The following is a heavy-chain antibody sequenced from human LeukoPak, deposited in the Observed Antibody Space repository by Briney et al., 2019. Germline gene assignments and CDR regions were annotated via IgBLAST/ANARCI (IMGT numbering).Heavy chain of an antibody. CDR2: ISMSSSYM. CDR1: GFRFSGYV. V-gene: IGHV3-21*01. D-gene: IGHD3-10*01. J-gene: IGHJ5*02. Sequence: GGSLRLSCVASGFRFSGYVMKWVRQAPGKGLEWVSTISMSSSYMYYADSVRGRFTISRDNAKNSLYLQMTSLRAEDAAVYYCAREDYSSGNPTINHWGQGTLVTVSS. CDR3: AREDYSSGNPTINH.